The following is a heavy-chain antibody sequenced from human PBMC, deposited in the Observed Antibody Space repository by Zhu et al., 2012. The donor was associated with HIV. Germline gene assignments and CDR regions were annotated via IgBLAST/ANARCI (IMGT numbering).Heavy chain of an antibody. CDR3: AGPYYYDSDSYRYYYRMDV. CDR1: GASFSGYY. J-gene: IGHJ6*02. V-gene: IGHV4-34*01. CDR2: ISHSGNT. D-gene: IGHD3-10*01. Sequence: QVQLEQWGAGLLKPSETLSLTCAVYGASFSGYYWGWIRQPPGKGLEWIGEISHSGNTNYNPSLKSRVTISVDTSKRQFSLRLSSVTVADTAVYYCAGPYYYDSDSYRYYYRMDVWGQGTTVTVSS.